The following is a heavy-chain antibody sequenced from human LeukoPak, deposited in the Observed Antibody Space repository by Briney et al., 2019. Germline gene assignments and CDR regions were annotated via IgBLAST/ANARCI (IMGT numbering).Heavy chain of an antibody. Sequence: VGSQRLSCAASGFTFSSYNMNWVRRAPGKGLEWVSSISSNSSYIYYADSVKGRFTISRDNAKNSLFLQMNSLRAEDTAMYYCARDLPTVTTLLPSLSYFDYWGQGTLVTVSS. CDR3: ARDLPTVTTLLPSLSYFDY. CDR2: ISSNSSYI. V-gene: IGHV3-21*01. D-gene: IGHD4-17*01. J-gene: IGHJ4*02. CDR1: GFTFSSYN.